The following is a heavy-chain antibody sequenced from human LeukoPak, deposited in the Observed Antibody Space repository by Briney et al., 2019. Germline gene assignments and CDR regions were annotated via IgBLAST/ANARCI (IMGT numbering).Heavy chain of an antibody. J-gene: IGHJ4*02. Sequence: PSETLAITCSVSGYSLTSGHYWGWVRRPPGKGLEWIANIYHTGSAHYNPSLKSRVTISVDTSTNQFSLKLSSVTAADTAVYYCARYCTSTTCILRGFDYWGQGTLVTVSS. CDR2: IYHTGSA. CDR1: GYSLTSGHY. V-gene: IGHV4-38-2*01. CDR3: ARYCTSTTCILRGFDY. D-gene: IGHD2-2*01.